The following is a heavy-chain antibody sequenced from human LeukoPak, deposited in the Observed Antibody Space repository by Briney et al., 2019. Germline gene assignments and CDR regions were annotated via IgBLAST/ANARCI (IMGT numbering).Heavy chain of an antibody. Sequence: ETLSLTCAVYAGSFDGYYWSWFRQAPGGGLEWIGEVNHREVTHYNPSLKSRVTILADTSKNQFSLKLSSVTAADTAVYYCARGRVPAAGNWFDPWGQGTLVTVSS. CDR1: AGSFDGYY. V-gene: IGHV4-34*01. D-gene: IGHD2-2*01. J-gene: IGHJ5*02. CDR3: ARGRVPAAGNWFDP. CDR2: VNHREVT.